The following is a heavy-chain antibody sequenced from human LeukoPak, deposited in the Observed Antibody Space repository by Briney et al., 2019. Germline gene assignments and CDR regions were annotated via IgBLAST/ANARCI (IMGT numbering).Heavy chain of an antibody. V-gene: IGHV3-9*01. CDR3: AKDLRDGYIKGRFDY. Sequence: GGSLRLSCAASGFTFDDYAMHWVRQAPGKGLEWVSGISWNSGSIGYADSVKGRFTISRDNAKNSLYLQMNSLRAEDTALYYCAKDLRDGYIKGRFDYWGQGTVVTVSS. CDR1: GFTFDDYA. CDR2: ISWNSGSI. J-gene: IGHJ4*02. D-gene: IGHD5-24*01.